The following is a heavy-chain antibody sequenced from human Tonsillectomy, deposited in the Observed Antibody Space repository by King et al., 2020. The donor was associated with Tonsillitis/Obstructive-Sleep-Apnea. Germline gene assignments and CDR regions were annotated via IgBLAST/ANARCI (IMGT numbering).Heavy chain of an antibody. CDR1: GFTFRNYA. CDR2: ISDDGSNK. V-gene: IGHV3-30*04. Sequence: VQLVESGGGVVQPGRSLRLSSAASGFTFRNYAMHWVRQAPGKGLEWVAVISDDGSNKNYADSVKGRFTISRDNSKNTLYLQMNSLRAEDTAVYYCAKDHLGSASYFDYWGQGTLVTVSS. CDR3: AKDHLGSASYFDY. D-gene: IGHD7-27*01. J-gene: IGHJ4*02.